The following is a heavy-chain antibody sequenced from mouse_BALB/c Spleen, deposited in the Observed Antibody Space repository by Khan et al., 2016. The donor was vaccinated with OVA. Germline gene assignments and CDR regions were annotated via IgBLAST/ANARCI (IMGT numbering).Heavy chain of an antibody. V-gene: IGHV1S137*01. CDR1: GYTFTDYA. CDR2: ISTYSGNT. D-gene: IGHD2-3*01. Sequence: QVQLKESGPELVRPGVSVKISCKGSGYTFTDYAMHWVKQSHAKSLEWIGLISTYSGNTNYKQKFKGKATMTVDKSSSTAYMELARLTSEDSAIYYGTSPAYDGYYDYWGQGTTLTVSS. CDR3: TSPAYDGYYDY. J-gene: IGHJ2*01.